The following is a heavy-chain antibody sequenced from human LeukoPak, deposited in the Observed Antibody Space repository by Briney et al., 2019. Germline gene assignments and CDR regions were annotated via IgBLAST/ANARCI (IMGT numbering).Heavy chain of an antibody. CDR1: GGSISSYY. V-gene: IGHV4-59*01. J-gene: IGHJ4*02. Sequence: SETLSLTCTVSGGSISSYYWSWIRQPPGKGLEWIGYIYYSGSTNYNPSLRSRVTISVDTSKNQFSLKLSSVTAADTAVYYCARGALWFGELLPSFDYWGQGTLVTVSS. CDR3: ARGALWFGELLPSFDY. D-gene: IGHD3-10*01. CDR2: IYYSGST.